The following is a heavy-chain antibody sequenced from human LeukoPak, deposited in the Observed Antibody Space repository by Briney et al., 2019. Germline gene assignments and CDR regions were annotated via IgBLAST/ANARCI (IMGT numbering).Heavy chain of an antibody. D-gene: IGHD3-22*01. CDR1: GFIFSGYW. CDR3: ARDLYYDSSGYIQYYYYYYGMDV. CDR2: IKTDGSTT. V-gene: IGHV3-74*01. J-gene: IGHJ6*02. Sequence: GGSLRLSCAGSGFIFSGYWMHWVRQAPGKGLVWVSRIKTDGSTTYYADSVKGRFTVSRDNAKNSLYLQVNSLRAEDTAVYYCARDLYYDSSGYIQYYYYYYGMDVWGQGTTVTVSS.